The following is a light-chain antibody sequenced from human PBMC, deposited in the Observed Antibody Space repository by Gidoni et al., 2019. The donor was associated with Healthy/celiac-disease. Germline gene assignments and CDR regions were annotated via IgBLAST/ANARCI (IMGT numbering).Light chain of an antibody. CDR2: DAS. Sequence: DIQMTQSPSSLSASVGDRVTITCQASQDISNYLNWYQQKPGQAPKLLIYDASNLETGVPSRFSGSGSGTDFNFTISSLQPEDIATYYCQQYDNLPPVLTFGGGTKVEIK. J-gene: IGKJ4*01. CDR3: QQYDNLPPVLT. V-gene: IGKV1-33*01. CDR1: QDISNY.